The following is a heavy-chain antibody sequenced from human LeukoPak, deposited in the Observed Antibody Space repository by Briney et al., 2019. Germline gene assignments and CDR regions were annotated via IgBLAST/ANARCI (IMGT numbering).Heavy chain of an antibody. CDR2: ISGSGGST. D-gene: IGHD1-26*01. J-gene: IGHJ4*02. CDR1: EFSVGSNY. CDR3: AKARGSYSQFDY. V-gene: IGHV3-23*01. Sequence: GGSLRLSCAASEFSVGSNYMTWVRQAPGKGLEWVSGISGSGGSTYYADSVKGRFTISRDSSKNTLYLQMNSLRAEDTAIYYCAKARGSYSQFDYWGQGTLVTVSS.